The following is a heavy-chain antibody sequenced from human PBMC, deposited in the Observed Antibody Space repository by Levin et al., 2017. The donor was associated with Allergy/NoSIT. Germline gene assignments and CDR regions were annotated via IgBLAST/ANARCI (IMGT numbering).Heavy chain of an antibody. Sequence: SQTLSLTCTVSGGSISSGDYYWSWIRQPPGKGLEWIGYIYYSGSTYYNPSLKSRVTISVDTSKNQFSLKLSSVTAADTAVYYCARGPLRRYFDWSDRGANFDYWGQGTLVTVSS. CDR1: GGSISSGDYY. V-gene: IGHV4-30-4*01. J-gene: IGHJ4*02. CDR2: IYYSGST. D-gene: IGHD3-9*01. CDR3: ARGPLRRYFDWSDRGANFDY.